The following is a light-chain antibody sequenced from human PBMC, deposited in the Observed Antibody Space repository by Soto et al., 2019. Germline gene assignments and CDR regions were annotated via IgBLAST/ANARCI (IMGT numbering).Light chain of an antibody. CDR3: CSYARGSTYV. CDR2: EVT. V-gene: IGLV2-23*02. J-gene: IGLJ1*01. Sequence: SVLTQPASGYGSYGQSVTVSCTGTSSDVGSYNLVSWYQQYPGKAPKLMIYEVTRRPSGVSNRFSGSKSGNTASLTISGLQAKDEADYYCCSYARGSTYVFGTGTKVTVL. CDR1: SSDVGSYNL.